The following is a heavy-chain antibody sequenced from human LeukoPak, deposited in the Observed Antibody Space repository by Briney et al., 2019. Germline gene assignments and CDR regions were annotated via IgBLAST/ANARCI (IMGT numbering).Heavy chain of an antibody. Sequence: SETLSLTCAVYGGSFSGYYWSWIRQPPGKGLEWIGEINHSGSTNYNPSLKSRVTISVDTSKNQFSLKLSSVTAADTAVYYCARTTLTYGDYDAFDIWGQGTMVTVSS. J-gene: IGHJ3*02. CDR1: GGSFSGYY. D-gene: IGHD4-17*01. CDR3: ARTTLTYGDYDAFDI. V-gene: IGHV4-34*01. CDR2: INHSGST.